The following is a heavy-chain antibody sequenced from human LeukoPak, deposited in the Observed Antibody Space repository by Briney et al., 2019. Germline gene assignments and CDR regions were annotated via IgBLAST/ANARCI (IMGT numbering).Heavy chain of an antibody. J-gene: IGHJ4*02. Sequence: GGSLRLSCAASGFTFSSYGMHWVRQAPGKGLEWVAFIRYDGSNKYYADSVKGRFTISRDNSKNTLYLQMNSLRAEDTAVYYCAKAPVASCRGAYCYPFDSWGQGTLVTVSS. CDR1: GFTFSSYG. V-gene: IGHV3-30*02. CDR2: IRYDGSNK. CDR3: AKAPVASCRGAYCYPFDS. D-gene: IGHD2-21*01.